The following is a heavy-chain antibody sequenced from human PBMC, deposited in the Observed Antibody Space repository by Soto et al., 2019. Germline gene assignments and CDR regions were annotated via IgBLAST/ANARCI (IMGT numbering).Heavy chain of an antibody. D-gene: IGHD3-10*01. CDR2: IYYSGST. J-gene: IGHJ6*02. CDR3: ARDGPKVLWFGERALYGMDV. V-gene: IGHV4-30-4*01. CDR1: GGSISSGDYY. Sequence: SETLSLTCTVSGGSISSGDYYWSWIRQPPGKGLEWIGYIYYSGSTYYNPSLKSRVTISVDTSKNQFSLKLSSVTAADTAVYYCARDGPKVLWFGERALYGMDVWGQGTTVTVSS.